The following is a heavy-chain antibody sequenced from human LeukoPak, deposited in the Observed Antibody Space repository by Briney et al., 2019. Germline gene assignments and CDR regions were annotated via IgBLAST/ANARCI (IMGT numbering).Heavy chain of an antibody. CDR3: EGANSYCSSTSCYTGDY. Sequence: GGSLRLSCAASGSTFSTYWMSWVRRAPGKGLEWVANINQDGSQTFYVDSVKGRFTISRDNPGNSVYLQMNSLRAEDTAVYYCEGANSYCSSTSCYTGDYWGQGTLVTVSS. CDR1: GSTFSTYW. D-gene: IGHD2-2*02. J-gene: IGHJ4*02. V-gene: IGHV3-7*01. CDR2: INQDGSQT.